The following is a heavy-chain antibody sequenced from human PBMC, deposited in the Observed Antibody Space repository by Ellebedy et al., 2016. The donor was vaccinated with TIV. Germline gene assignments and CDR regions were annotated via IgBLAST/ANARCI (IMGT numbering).Heavy chain of an antibody. D-gene: IGHD2-8*02. J-gene: IGHJ3*02. CDR1: GYRFTSYW. CDR2: IYPGDSDT. CDR3: ARHTDDAFDI. V-gene: IGHV5-51*01. Sequence: GGSLRLSCKGSGYRFTSYWIGWVRQMPGKGLEWMGIIYPGDSDTRYSPSFQGQVTISADKSISTAYLQWSSLKASDTAMYYCARHTDDAFDIWGQGTMVTVSS.